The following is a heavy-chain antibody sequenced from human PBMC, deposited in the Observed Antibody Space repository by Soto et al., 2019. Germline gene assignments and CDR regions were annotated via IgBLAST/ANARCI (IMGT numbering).Heavy chain of an antibody. D-gene: IGHD3-3*01. J-gene: IGHJ4*02. V-gene: IGHV3-73*02. CDR1: GFTFSGSA. Sequence: EVQLVESGGGLVQPGGSLKLSCAASGFTFSGSAMDWVRQASGKGLEWVGRIRSKANNYATTYVVSVKGRFTISRDDSRNTAYLQMNSLKTEDTAVYYCARGVYDLWNGHPTGLAYWGQGTVVTVSS. CDR3: ARGVYDLWNGHPTGLAY. CDR2: IRSKANNYAT.